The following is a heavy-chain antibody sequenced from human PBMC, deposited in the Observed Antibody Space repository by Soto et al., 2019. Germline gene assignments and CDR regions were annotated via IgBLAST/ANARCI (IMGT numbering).Heavy chain of an antibody. CDR1: GGSISSGGSY. J-gene: IGHJ4*02. V-gene: IGHV4-31*03. Sequence: QVQLHESGPGLVKSSQTLSLTCTVSGGSISSGGSYWSWIRQRPGKGLEWLGYIFYSDSFYYTPSLKGRVVILADSSKNQFTLKLSSVTDADTAVYYCARAPETPPIFGVVRPYFFDFWGQGTLVTVSS. CDR3: ARAPETPPIFGVVRPYFFDF. D-gene: IGHD3-3*01. CDR2: IFYSDSF.